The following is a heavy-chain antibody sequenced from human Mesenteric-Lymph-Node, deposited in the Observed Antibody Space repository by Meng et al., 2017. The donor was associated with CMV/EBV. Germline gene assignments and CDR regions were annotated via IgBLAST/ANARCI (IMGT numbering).Heavy chain of an antibody. D-gene: IGHD1-20*01. V-gene: IGHV3-23*01. CDR2: ISGSTGST. Sequence: GESLKISCTASGFTFSSYAMSWVRQAPGKGLEWVASISGSTGSTHYADSVKGRFTIARDNSKNTLYLQMTSLRAEDTAVYYCAKVTITDYYFDYWGQGTLVTVSS. CDR1: GFTFSSYA. CDR3: AKVTITDYYFDY. J-gene: IGHJ4*02.